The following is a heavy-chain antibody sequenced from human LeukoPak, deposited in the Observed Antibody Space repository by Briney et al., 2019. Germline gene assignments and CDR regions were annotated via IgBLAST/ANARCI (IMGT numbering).Heavy chain of an antibody. J-gene: IGHJ4*02. CDR2: IYYSGST. D-gene: IGHD2/OR15-2a*01. Sequence: SETLSLTCTVSGGSISSGGYYWSWIRQHPGKGLEWIGYIYYSGSTYYNPSLKSRVTISVDTSKNQFSLKLSSVTAADTAVYYCAREGNQPAIDYWGQGTLVTVSS. CDR1: GGSISSGGYY. V-gene: IGHV4-31*03. CDR3: AREGNQPAIDY.